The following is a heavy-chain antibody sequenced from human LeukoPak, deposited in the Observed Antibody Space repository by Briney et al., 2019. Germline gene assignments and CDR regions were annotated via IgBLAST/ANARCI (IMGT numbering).Heavy chain of an antibody. Sequence: SETLSLTCTVSGGSISSYYWSWIRQPAGKGLEWIGRIYTSGSTNYNPSLKSRVTMSVDTYKNQFSLKLSSVTAADTAVYYCARDQRRLEFGVGYYYGMDVWGQGTTVTVSS. J-gene: IGHJ6*02. D-gene: IGHD3-3*01. CDR3: ARDQRRLEFGVGYYYGMDV. V-gene: IGHV4-4*07. CDR2: IYTSGST. CDR1: GGSISSYY.